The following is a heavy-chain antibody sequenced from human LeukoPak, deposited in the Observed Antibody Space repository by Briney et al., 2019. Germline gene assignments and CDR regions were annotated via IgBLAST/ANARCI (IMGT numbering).Heavy chain of an antibody. CDR1: GGSISSGGYY. CDR3: ARLTGYSYIDY. J-gene: IGHJ4*02. D-gene: IGHD5-18*01. Sequence: PSETLSLTCTVSGGSISSGGYYWSWIRQHPGKGLEWIGYIYYSGSTYYNPSLKSRVTISVDTSKNQFSLKLSSVTAADTAVYYCARLTGYSYIDYWGQGTLVTVSS. CDR2: IYYSGST. V-gene: IGHV4-31*03.